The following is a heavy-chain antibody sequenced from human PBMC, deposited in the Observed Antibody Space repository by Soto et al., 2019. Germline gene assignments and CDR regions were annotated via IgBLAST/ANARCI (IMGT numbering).Heavy chain of an antibody. CDR1: GYTFASYA. V-gene: IGHV1-18*04. CDR2: ITTYNGHT. J-gene: IGHJ4*02. CDR3: ARVDVVSTWGAPLDS. D-gene: IGHD2-15*01. Sequence: ASVKVSCKASGYTFASYAVTWVRQAPGQGPEWMGWITTYNGHTKSALKFQGRLTMTTDTTTSAAYMELRSLKSDDTAVYYCARVDVVSTWGAPLDSWGQGTLVTVSS.